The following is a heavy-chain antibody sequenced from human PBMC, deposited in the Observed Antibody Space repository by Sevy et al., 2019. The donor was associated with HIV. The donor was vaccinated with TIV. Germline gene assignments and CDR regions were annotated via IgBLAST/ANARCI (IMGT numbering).Heavy chain of an antibody. V-gene: IGHV3-7*01. CDR2: IKQDGSEK. CDR3: ARVDLGYGDYYGGANYYYGMDV. Sequence: GGSLRLSCAASGFTFSSYWMSWVRQAPGKGLEWVANIKQDGSEKYYVDSVKGRFTISRDNAKNSLCLQMNSLRAEDTAVYYCARVDLGYGDYYGGANYYYGMDVWGQGTTVTVSS. CDR1: GFTFSSYW. D-gene: IGHD4-17*01. J-gene: IGHJ6*02.